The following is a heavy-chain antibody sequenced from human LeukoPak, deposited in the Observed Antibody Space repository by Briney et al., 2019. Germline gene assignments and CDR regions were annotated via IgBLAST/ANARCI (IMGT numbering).Heavy chain of an antibody. CDR1: GYTFTSYG. CDR2: ISAYNGNT. Sequence: ASVKVSCKASGYTFTSYGISWVRQAPGQGLEWMGWISAYNGNTNYAQKLQGRVTMTTDTSTSTAYMELSRLRSDDTAVYYCARGSDDFWSGYSPSYWGQGTLVTVSP. D-gene: IGHD3-3*01. J-gene: IGHJ4*02. V-gene: IGHV1-18*01. CDR3: ARGSDDFWSGYSPSY.